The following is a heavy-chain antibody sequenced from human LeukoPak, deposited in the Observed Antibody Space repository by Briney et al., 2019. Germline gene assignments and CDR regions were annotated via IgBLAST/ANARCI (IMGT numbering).Heavy chain of an antibody. D-gene: IGHD5-24*01. CDR2: IYWDDDK. V-gene: IGHV2-5*02. CDR3: AHRQAPDGTKYFDY. Sequence: SGPTLVKPTQTLTLTCTFSGFSLRTTRVGVGWIRQPPGKALGCFALIYWDDDKRYSPSLKSRLSIVKDTSKNQVVLTMTNMDPVDTATYYCAHRQAPDGTKYFDYWGQGILVTVSS. J-gene: IGHJ4*02. CDR1: GFSLRTTRVG.